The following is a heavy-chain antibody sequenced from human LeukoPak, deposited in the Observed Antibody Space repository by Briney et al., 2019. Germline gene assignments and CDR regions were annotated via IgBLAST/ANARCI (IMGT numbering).Heavy chain of an antibody. CDR2: IYYNGNT. J-gene: IGHJ3*02. Sequence: SETLSLTCAVYGGSFSGYYWDWIRQPPGKGLEWIATIYYNGNTFYNPSLKSRVAISIDMSKSQFSLHLSPVTAADTAIYYCARLTALAGHRGAFDIWGPGTMVTVSS. V-gene: IGHV4-34*01. D-gene: IGHD6-19*01. CDR3: ARLTALAGHRGAFDI. CDR1: GGSFSGYY.